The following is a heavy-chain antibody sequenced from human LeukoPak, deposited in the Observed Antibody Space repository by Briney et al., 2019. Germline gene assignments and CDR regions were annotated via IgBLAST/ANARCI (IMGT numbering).Heavy chain of an antibody. CDR2: IIPIFGTA. J-gene: IGHJ4*02. V-gene: IGHV1-69*05. CDR3: ARDATYYYDSSGYYFDY. CDR1: GGTFSSYA. D-gene: IGHD3-22*01. Sequence: SVKVSCKASGGTFSSYAISWVRQAPGQGLEWMGRIIPIFGTANYAQKFQGRVTITTDESTSTAYVELSSLRSEDTAVYYCARDATYYYDSSGYYFDYWGQGTLVTVSS.